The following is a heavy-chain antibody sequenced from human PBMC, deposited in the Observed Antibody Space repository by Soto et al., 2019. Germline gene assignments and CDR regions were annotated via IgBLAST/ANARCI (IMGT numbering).Heavy chain of an antibody. CDR1: GYTFTSYG. V-gene: IGHV1-18*01. D-gene: IGHD4-4*01. J-gene: IGHJ6*02. CDR2: ISAYNGNT. Sequence: ASVKVSCKASGYTFTSYGISWVRQAPGQGLEWMGWISAYNGNTNYAQKLQGRVTMTTDTSTSTAYMELRSLRSDDTAVYYCARIDYTLRYYYYGMDVWGQGTTVTVSS. CDR3: ARIDYTLRYYYYGMDV.